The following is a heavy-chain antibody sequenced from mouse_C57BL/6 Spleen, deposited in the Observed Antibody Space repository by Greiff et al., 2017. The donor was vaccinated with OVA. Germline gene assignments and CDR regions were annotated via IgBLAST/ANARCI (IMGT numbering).Heavy chain of an antibody. J-gene: IGHJ4*01. CDR3: ATGLLGAMDY. CDR2: IWGDGST. D-gene: IGHD2-10*01. Sequence: QVQLKESGPGLVAPSQCLSITCTVSGFSFTSYGVSWVRQPPGKGLEWLGVIWGDGSTTYHSALISRLSISNDNSKSQVFLKLNRLQTDETATYYCATGLLGAMDYWGQGTSVTVSS. V-gene: IGHV2-3*01. CDR1: GFSFTSYG.